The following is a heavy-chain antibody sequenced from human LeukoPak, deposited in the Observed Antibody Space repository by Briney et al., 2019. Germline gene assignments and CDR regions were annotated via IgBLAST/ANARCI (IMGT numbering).Heavy chain of an antibody. J-gene: IGHJ6*03. CDR3: ARGPVEMATIDDYYYYYMDV. CDR2: MNLNTGRT. CDR1: RYTFTSYD. D-gene: IGHD5-24*01. Sequence: ASVKVSCKASRYTFTSYDINWVREAAGQGLEWMGWMNLNTGRTGFAQKFQGRLTMTRDTSISTAYMELSSLRSEDTAVYYCARGPVEMATIDDYYYYYMDVWGKGTTVTVSS. V-gene: IGHV1-8*01.